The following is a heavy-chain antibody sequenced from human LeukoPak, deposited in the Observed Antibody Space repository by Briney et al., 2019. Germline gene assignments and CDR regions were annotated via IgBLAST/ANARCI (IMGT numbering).Heavy chain of an antibody. Sequence: GGSLRLSCAASGFTFSRYAMHRVRQAPGKGLEWVAVISYDGSNKYYADSVKGRFTISRDNSKNRLYLQMNSLRAEDTAVYYCTTYRGSTDFDYWGQGTLVTVSS. CDR3: TTYRGSTDFDY. D-gene: IGHD1-26*01. J-gene: IGHJ4*02. CDR2: ISYDGSNK. CDR1: GFTFSRYA. V-gene: IGHV3-30-3*01.